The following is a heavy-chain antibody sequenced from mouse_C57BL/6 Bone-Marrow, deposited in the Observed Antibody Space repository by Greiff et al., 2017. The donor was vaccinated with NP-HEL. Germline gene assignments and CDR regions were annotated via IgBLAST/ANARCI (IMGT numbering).Heavy chain of an antibody. D-gene: IGHD1-1*01. Sequence: EVQLVESGGDLVKPGGSLKLSCAASGFTFSSYGMSWVRQTPDKRLEWVATISSGGSYTYYPDSVKGRFTISRDNAKNTLYLQMSSLKSEDTAMYYRARLYYYGSRMVDYWGQGTSVTVSS. V-gene: IGHV5-6*01. CDR3: ARLYYYGSRMVDY. CDR1: GFTFSSYG. CDR2: ISSGGSYT. J-gene: IGHJ4*01.